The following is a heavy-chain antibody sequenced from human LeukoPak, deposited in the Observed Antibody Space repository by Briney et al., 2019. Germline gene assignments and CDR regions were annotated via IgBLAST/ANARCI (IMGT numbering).Heavy chain of an antibody. V-gene: IGHV3-30*18. CDR3: ANIPYYGSGSYEDYGMDV. J-gene: IGHJ6*02. CDR1: GFTFSSYG. Sequence: GGSLRLSCAASGFTFSSYGMHWVRQAPGKGLEWVAVISYDGGNKYYADSVKGRFTISRDNSKNTLYLQMNSLRAEDTAVYYCANIPYYGSGSYEDYGMDVWGQGTTVTVSS. CDR2: ISYDGGNK. D-gene: IGHD3-10*01.